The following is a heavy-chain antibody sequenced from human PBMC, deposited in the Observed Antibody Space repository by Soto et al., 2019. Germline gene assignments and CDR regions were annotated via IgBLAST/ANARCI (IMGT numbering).Heavy chain of an antibody. CDR3: AKDLDWNDGFDY. D-gene: IGHD1-1*01. CDR2: ISYDGSNK. Sequence: LRLSCAASGFTFSSYGMHWVRQAPGKGLEWVAVISYDGSNKYYADSVKGRFTISRDNSKNTLYLQMNSLRAEDTAVYYCAKDLDWNDGFDYWGQGTLVTVSS. J-gene: IGHJ4*02. CDR1: GFTFSSYG. V-gene: IGHV3-30*18.